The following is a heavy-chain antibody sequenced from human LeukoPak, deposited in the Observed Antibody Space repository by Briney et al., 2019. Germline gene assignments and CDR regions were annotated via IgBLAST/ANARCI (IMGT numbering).Heavy chain of an antibody. D-gene: IGHD1-26*01. CDR1: GGSISSHY. CDR3: ASIGLLRGFDAFDI. Sequence: SGTLSLTCTVSGGSISSHYWSWIRQPPGKGLEWIGYIYDSGSTNYNPSLKSRVTISVDTSKNQFSLKLSSVTAADTAVYYCASIGLLRGFDAFDIWGQGTMVTVPS. J-gene: IGHJ3*02. CDR2: IYDSGST. V-gene: IGHV4-59*11.